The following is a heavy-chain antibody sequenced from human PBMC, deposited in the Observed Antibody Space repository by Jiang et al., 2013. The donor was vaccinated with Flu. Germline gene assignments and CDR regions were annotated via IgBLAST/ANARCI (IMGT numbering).Heavy chain of an antibody. Sequence: VQLVESGPGLVKPSETLSLTCTVSGGSISNYYWSWVRQSPGKGLEWIGYVYATGTTNYNPSLKNRVTISVDTSKNQFSLRLSSVTAADTALYYCAREGGHSTYFAMVGDAFDVWGRGTMVTVSS. CDR1: GGSISNYY. D-gene: IGHD2/OR15-2a*01. CDR2: VYATGTT. J-gene: IGHJ3*01. V-gene: IGHV4-59*01. CDR3: AREGGHSTYFAMVGDAFDV.